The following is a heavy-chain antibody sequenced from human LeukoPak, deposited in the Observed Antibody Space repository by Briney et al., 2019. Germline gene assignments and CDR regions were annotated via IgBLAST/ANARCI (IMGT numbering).Heavy chain of an antibody. CDR1: GYSFTSYW. D-gene: IGHD3-9*01. CDR3: ARQDDILTGYYSKGPFDY. J-gene: IGHJ4*02. V-gene: IGHV5-51*01. CDR2: IYPGDSDT. Sequence: GESLKISCKGSGYSFTSYWIGWVRQMPGKGLEWVGIIYPGDSDTRYSPSFQGQVTISADKSISTAYLQWSSLKASDTAMYYCARQDDILTGYYSKGPFDYWGQGTLVTVSS.